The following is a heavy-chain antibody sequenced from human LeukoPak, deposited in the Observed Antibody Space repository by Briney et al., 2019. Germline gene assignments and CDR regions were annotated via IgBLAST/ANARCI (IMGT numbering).Heavy chain of an antibody. CDR2: ISYDGSNK. Sequence: GRSLRLSCAASGFTFSSYGMHWVRQAPGKGLEWVAVISYDGSNKYYADSVKGRFTISRDNSKNTLYLQMNSLRAEETAVYYCAKDKGYGDYQLDYWGQGTLVTVSS. CDR3: AKDKGYGDYQLDY. V-gene: IGHV3-30*18. CDR1: GFTFSSYG. J-gene: IGHJ4*02. D-gene: IGHD4-17*01.